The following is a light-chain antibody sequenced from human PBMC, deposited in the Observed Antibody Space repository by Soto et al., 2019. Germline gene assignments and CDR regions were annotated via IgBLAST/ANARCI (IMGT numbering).Light chain of an antibody. CDR2: GAA. V-gene: IGKV3-15*01. Sequence: IVLAQSPGTSSVSRGETATLSCSASQSVSSNLAWYQQKPGQAPRLLIYGAASRATGSPARFSGSGSGTEFTLTISSLQAEDFAVYYCQQYYNWSPWTFGQGTKVDIK. J-gene: IGKJ1*01. CDR3: QQYYNWSPWT. CDR1: QSVSSN.